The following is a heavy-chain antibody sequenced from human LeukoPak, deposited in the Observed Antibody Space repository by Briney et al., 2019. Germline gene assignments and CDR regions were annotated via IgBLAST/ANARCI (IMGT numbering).Heavy chain of an antibody. D-gene: IGHD3-10*01. V-gene: IGHV4-34*01. CDR1: GGSFSGYY. J-gene: IGHJ3*02. CDR3: ARHNYMVRGVINAFDI. Sequence: SETLSLTFAVYGGSFSGYYWSWIRQPPGKGLEWIGEINHSGSTNYNPSLKSRVTISVDTSKNQFSLKLSSVTAADTAVYYCARHNYMVRGVINAFDIWGQGTMVTVSS. CDR2: INHSGST.